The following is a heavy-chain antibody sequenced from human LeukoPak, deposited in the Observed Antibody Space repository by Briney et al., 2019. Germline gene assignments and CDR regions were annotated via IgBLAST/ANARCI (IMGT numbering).Heavy chain of an antibody. CDR1: GYTFTGYY. CDR2: VHPSAGST. CDR3: ARSCVYYSDRGPCVDDH. J-gene: IGHJ4*02. Sequence: ASVKVSCKASGYTFTGYYMHWMRQAPGQGLEWMGLVHPSAGSTTYAQKFQGRVTMTRDTSTSTAYMEMRSLRSDDTAMYYCARSCVYYSDRGPCVDDHWGQGTLVTVSS. D-gene: IGHD3-22*01. V-gene: IGHV1-46*01.